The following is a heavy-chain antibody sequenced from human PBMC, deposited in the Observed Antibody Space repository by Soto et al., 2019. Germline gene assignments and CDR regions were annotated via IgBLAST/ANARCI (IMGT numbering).Heavy chain of an antibody. J-gene: IGHJ6*02. D-gene: IGHD4-17*01. CDR2: IIPIFGTA. Sequence: QVQLVQSVAEVKKPGSSVKVSCKASGGTFSSYAISWVRQAPGQGLEWMGGIIPIFGTANYAQKCQGRVTITADESTSTAYMELSSLRSEDTAVYYCARDTTDYGMDVWGQGTTVTVSS. V-gene: IGHV1-69*01. CDR3: ARDTTDYGMDV. CDR1: GGTFSSYA.